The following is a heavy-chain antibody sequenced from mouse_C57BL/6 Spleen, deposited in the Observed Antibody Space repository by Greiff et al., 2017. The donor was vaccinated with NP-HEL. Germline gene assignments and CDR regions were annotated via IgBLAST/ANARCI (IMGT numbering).Heavy chain of an antibody. CDR2: ISSGSSTI. Sequence: DVHLVESGGGLVKPGGSLKLSCAASGFTFSDYGMHWVRQAPEKGLEWVAYISSGSSTIYYADTVKGRFTISRDNAKNTLFLQMTSLRSEDTAMYYCARTKDTSARYAMDYWGQGTSVTVSS. CDR3: ARTKDTSARYAMDY. CDR1: GFTFSDYG. D-gene: IGHD6-1*01. J-gene: IGHJ4*01. V-gene: IGHV5-17*01.